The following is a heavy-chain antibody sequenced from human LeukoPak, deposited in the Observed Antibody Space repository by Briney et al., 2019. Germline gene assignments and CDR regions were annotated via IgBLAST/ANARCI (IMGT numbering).Heavy chain of an antibody. V-gene: IGHV1-8*01. J-gene: IGHJ6*02. CDR3: ASSRGTYSSSWYGNYYYGMDV. CDR1: GYTFTSYD. CDR2: MNPNSGNT. Sequence: ASVKVSCKASGYTFTSYDINWVRQATGQGLEWMGWMNPNSGNTGYAQKFKGRVTMTRNTSISTAYMELSSLRPEDTAVYYCASSRGTYSSSWYGNYYYGMDVWGQGTTVTVSS. D-gene: IGHD6-13*01.